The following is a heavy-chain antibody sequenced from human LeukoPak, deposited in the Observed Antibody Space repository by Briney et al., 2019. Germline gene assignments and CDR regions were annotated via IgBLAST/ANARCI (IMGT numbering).Heavy chain of an antibody. V-gene: IGHV1-18*01. CDR2: ISAYNSNT. D-gene: IGHD3-9*01. Sequence: ASVKVSCKASGYTFTSYGINWVRQAPGQGLEWMGWISAYNSNTHYAQKLQGRVTMTTDTSTSTAYMELRSLRSDDTTVYYCARDARILTGRQFDYWGQGTLVTVSS. CDR1: GYTFTSYG. CDR3: ARDARILTGRQFDY. J-gene: IGHJ4*02.